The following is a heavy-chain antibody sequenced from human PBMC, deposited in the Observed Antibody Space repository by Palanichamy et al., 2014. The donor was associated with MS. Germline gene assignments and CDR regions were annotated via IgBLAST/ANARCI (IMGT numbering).Heavy chain of an antibody. J-gene: IGHJ5*02. CDR3: ARDWGSSGWYNWFDP. D-gene: IGHD6-19*01. Sequence: QVQLVESGGGVVQPGWSLRLSCEGSGFSLGSFGMDWVRQAPGKGLEWIAMLSHDGSEAYYLDSVKDRFAISRDTSKNTLYLQMNSLRPEDTAVYYCARDWGSSGWYNWFDPWGQGTLVTVSS. CDR2: LSHDGSEA. V-gene: IGHV3-30*09. CDR1: GFSLGSFG.